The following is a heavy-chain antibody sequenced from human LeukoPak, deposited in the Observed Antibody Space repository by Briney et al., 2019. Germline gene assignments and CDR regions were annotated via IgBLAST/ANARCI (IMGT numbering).Heavy chain of an antibody. Sequence: GGTLRLSCAASGFSFSTYTMHWVRQAPGKGLEHVSAISSNGGNTYYAKSVKGRFTISRDNSKNTLYLQMGSLRPEDMAVYYCARHFSGVSYGAFDIWGQGTMVTASS. CDR1: GFSFSTYT. V-gene: IGHV3-64*01. CDR3: ARHFSGVSYGAFDI. J-gene: IGHJ3*02. CDR2: ISSNGGNT. D-gene: IGHD1-26*01.